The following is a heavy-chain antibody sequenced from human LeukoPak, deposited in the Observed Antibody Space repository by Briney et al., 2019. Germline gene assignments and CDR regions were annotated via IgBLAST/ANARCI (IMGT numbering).Heavy chain of an antibody. CDR3: ARGRREGGYVRRDWFDP. CDR1: GVSFSGFY. CDR2: INHSRST. J-gene: IGHJ5*02. V-gene: IGHV4-34*01. D-gene: IGHD5-12*01. Sequence: SETLSLTCAVYGVSFSGFYWSWIRQPPGKGLEWIGEINHSRSTNYNPSLKSRVTISIDTSKNQFSLKLSSVAAADTAVYFCARGRREGGYVRRDWFDPWGQGTLVTVSS.